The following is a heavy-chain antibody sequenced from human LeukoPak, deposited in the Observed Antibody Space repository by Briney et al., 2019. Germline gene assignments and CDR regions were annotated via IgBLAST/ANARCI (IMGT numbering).Heavy chain of an antibody. V-gene: IGHV3-21*01. CDR1: GFTFSSYS. CDR3: ARDLVGRDGYIQILLPFDY. J-gene: IGHJ4*02. CDR2: ISSSSSYI. Sequence: PGGSLRLSCAASGFTFSSYSMNWVRQAPGKGLEWVSSISSSSSYIYYADSVKGRFTISRDNAKNSLYLQMNSLRAEDTAVYYCARDLVGRDGYIQILLPFDYWGQGTLVTVSS. D-gene: IGHD5-24*01.